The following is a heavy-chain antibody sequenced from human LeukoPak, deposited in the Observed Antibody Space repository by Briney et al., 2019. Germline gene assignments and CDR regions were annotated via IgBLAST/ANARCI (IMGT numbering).Heavy chain of an antibody. CDR1: GDSISSSRYY. J-gene: IGHJ1*01. D-gene: IGHD3-22*01. V-gene: IGHV4-61*02. Sequence: PSETLSLTCTVSGDSISSSRYYWGWIRQPPGKGLEWIGRIYTSGSTIYNPSLKSRVTMSVDTSKNQFSLKLSSVTAADTAVYYCARGGYYESSGYYEYFQHWGQGTLVTVSS. CDR3: ARGGYYESSGYYEYFQH. CDR2: IYTSGST.